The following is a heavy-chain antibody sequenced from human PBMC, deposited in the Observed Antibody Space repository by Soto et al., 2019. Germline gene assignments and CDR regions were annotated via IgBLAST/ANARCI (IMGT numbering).Heavy chain of an antibody. CDR1: GFTFSSYW. V-gene: IGHV3-74*01. J-gene: IGHJ6*02. CDR2: INSDGSST. Sequence: GGSLRLSCAASGFTFSSYWMHWVRQAPGKGLVWVSRINSDGSSTSYADSVKGRFTISRDNAKNTLYLQMNSLRAEDTAVYYCARGGIFLYSNQSSVPSAYYYYYGMDVWGQGTMVTVSS. CDR3: ARGGIFLYSNQSSVPSAYYYYYGMDV. D-gene: IGHD4-4*01.